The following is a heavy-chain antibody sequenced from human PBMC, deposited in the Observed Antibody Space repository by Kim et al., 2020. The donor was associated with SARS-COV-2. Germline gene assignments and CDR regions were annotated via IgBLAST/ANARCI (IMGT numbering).Heavy chain of an antibody. CDR3: ARVTGNVRQYFQH. J-gene: IGHJ1*01. D-gene: IGHD2-8*02. CDR2: IYYSGST. Sequence: SETLSLTCTVSGGSISSYYWSWIRQPPGKGLEWIGYIYYSGSTNYNPSLKSRVTVSVDTSKNQFSLKLSSVTAADTAVYYCARVTGNVRQYFQHWGQGTLVTVSS. CDR1: GGSISSYY. V-gene: IGHV4-59*01.